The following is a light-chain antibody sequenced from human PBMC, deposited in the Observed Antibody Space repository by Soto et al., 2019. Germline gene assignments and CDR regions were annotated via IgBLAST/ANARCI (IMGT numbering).Light chain of an antibody. CDR2: KAS. V-gene: IGKV1-5*03. J-gene: IGKJ3*01. CDR1: QSISSR. CDR3: QQYNNYAFT. Sequence: DIQMTQSPSTLSASVGDRVNITCRASQSISSRLAWYQQKAGEAPKILMYKASTLDSGVPSRFSGSGSGTEFTLTISSLQPEDFATYYCQQYNNYAFTFGPGTKVDFK.